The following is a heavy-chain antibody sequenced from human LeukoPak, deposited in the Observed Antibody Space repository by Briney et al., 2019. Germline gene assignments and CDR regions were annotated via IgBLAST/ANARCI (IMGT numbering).Heavy chain of an antibody. Sequence: GGSLRLSCAASGFTFSNYAMSWVRQAPGRGLEWVSAISGSSGLTYYADCVKGRFTISRDNSKNTLFLQMNSLRAEDTAVYYCARRGESASYGDYRFDYWGQGTLVTVSS. J-gene: IGHJ4*02. D-gene: IGHD4-17*01. CDR1: GFTFSNYA. CDR2: ISGSSGLT. V-gene: IGHV3-23*01. CDR3: ARRGESASYGDYRFDY.